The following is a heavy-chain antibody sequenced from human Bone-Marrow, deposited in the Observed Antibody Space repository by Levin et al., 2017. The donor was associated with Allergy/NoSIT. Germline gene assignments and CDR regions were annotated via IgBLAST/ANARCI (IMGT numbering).Heavy chain of an antibody. Sequence: GGSLRLSCAASGFNFNLYAMHWVRQAPGKGLEWLSVISYDGNNKYYADSVKGRFTISRDNSKNTVHLQMNSLVPDDTAVYFCARVYTSGWEFYGLDVWGQGTTVTVSS. CDR1: GFNFNLYA. J-gene: IGHJ6*02. V-gene: IGHV3-30*04. CDR3: ARVYTSGWEFYGLDV. CDR2: ISYDGNNK. D-gene: IGHD6-19*01.